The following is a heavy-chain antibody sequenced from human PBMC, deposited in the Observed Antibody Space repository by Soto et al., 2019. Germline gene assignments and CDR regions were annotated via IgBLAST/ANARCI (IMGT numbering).Heavy chain of an antibody. V-gene: IGHV3-15*01. CDR3: TTYSVPGIAAAGTGDAFDI. J-gene: IGHJ3*02. CDR1: GFTFSNAW. Sequence: GGSLRLSCAASGFTFSNAWMSWVRQAPGKGLEWVGRIKSKTDGGTTDYAAPVKGRFTISRDDSKNTLYLQMNSLKTEDTAVYYCTTYSVPGIAAAGTGDAFDIWGQGTMVTVSS. D-gene: IGHD6-13*01. CDR2: IKSKTDGGTT.